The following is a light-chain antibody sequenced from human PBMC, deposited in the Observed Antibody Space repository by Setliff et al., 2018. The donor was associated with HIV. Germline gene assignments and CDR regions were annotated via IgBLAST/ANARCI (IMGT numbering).Light chain of an antibody. CDR3: SSYTSSNTFYV. CDR1: SSDVGGYNY. Sequence: ALAQPASVSGSPGQSITISCTGTSSDVGGYNYVSWYQHHPGKAPKPMIYDVSNRPSGVSNRFSGSKSGNTASLTISGLQAEDEADYYCSSYTSSNTFYVFGTGTKGTVL. J-gene: IGLJ1*01. V-gene: IGLV2-14*01. CDR2: DVS.